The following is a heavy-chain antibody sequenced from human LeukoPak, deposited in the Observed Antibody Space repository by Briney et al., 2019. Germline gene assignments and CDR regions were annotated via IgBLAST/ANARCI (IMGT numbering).Heavy chain of an antibody. D-gene: IGHD2-2*01. Sequence: SETLSLTCTVSGRSLSSYYWSWIRQPAGKGLEWIGRIYTSGSTNYNPSLKSRVTMSVDTSKNQFSLKLSSVTAADTAVYYCAGGHWEDIVVVPAAMFHYWGQGTLVTVSS. CDR2: IYTSGST. J-gene: IGHJ4*02. CDR3: AGGHWEDIVVVPAAMFHY. V-gene: IGHV4-4*07. CDR1: GRSLSSYY.